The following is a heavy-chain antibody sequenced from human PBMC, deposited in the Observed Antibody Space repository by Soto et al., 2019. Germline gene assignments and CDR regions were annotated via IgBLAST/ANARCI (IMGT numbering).Heavy chain of an antibody. CDR2: IWYDGSNK. CDR1: GFTFSSYG. V-gene: IGHV3-33*01. D-gene: IGHD5-18*01. Sequence: QVQLVESGGGVVQPGRSLRLSCAASGFTFSSYGMHWVRQAPGKGLEWVAVIWYDGSNKYYADSVKGRFTISRDNSKNTLYLHMNSLRAEDTAVYYCARDVYSYGYYYYYGMDVWGQGTTVTVSS. J-gene: IGHJ6*02. CDR3: ARDVYSYGYYYYYGMDV.